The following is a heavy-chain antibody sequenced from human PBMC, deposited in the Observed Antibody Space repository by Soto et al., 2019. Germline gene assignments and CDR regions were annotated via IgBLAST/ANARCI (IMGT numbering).Heavy chain of an antibody. CDR1: GFTFSNAW. D-gene: IGHD2-15*01. CDR2: IKSKTDGGTT. CDR3: TTVGYCSGGSCYSQPTRYWYFDL. Sequence: GGSLRLSCAASGFTFSNAWMNWVRQAPGKGLEWVGRIKSKTDGGTTDYAAPVKGRFTISRDDSKNTLYLQMNSLKTEDTAVYYCTTVGYCSGGSCYSQPTRYWYFDLWGRGTLVTVSS. J-gene: IGHJ2*01. V-gene: IGHV3-15*07.